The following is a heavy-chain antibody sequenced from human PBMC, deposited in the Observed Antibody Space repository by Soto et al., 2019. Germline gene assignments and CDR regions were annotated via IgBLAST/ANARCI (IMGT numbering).Heavy chain of an antibody. D-gene: IGHD3-10*01. Sequence: QMQLVQSGAEVKKPGSSVKVSCKASGGIFSTYAISWLRQAPGQGLEWMGGIIPLFGTPNYAQRFQGRVTITADESTSTAYMELSRLRFEDTAVYYCARDRDDYGSGNYYNRIDFWGQGTLVTVSS. V-gene: IGHV1-69*01. CDR2: IIPLFGTP. CDR3: ARDRDDYGSGNYYNRIDF. J-gene: IGHJ4*02. CDR1: GGIFSTYA.